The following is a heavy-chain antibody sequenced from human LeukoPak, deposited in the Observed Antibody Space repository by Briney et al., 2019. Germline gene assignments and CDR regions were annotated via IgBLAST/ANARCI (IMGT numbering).Heavy chain of an antibody. V-gene: IGHV3-33*03. CDR3: AKWGPYCVGDYCPALDS. J-gene: IGHJ4*02. D-gene: IGHD2-21*02. CDR1: GFTFRSHA. CDR2: IWSGGNYA. Sequence: GGSLRLSCAASGFTFRSHAMHWVRQAPGKGPEWLAQIWSGGNYAYYADSVRGRFTIYRDDFRNTVYLQMNSLRAEDTAVYYCAKWGPYCVGDYCPALDSWGPGTLVTVSS.